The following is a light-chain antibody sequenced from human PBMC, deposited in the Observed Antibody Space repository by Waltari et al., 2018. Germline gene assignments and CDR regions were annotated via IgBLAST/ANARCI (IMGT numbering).Light chain of an antibody. V-gene: IGKV1-9*01. CDR2: AAS. CDR1: QGISNY. J-gene: IGKJ3*01. CDR3: QQLNGFT. Sequence: DIQLTQSPSFLSASVGDRVTITCRASQGISNYLAWYQQKPGIAPKLLIYAASTFQRGVPSRFSGSGSGTEFTLTINSLQPEDFATYYCQQLNGFTFGPGTTVDIK.